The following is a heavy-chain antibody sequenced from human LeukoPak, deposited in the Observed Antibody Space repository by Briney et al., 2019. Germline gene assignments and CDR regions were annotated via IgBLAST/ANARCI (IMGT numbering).Heavy chain of an antibody. J-gene: IGHJ1*01. V-gene: IGHV4-34*01. Sequence: TSETLSLTCAVYGGSFSGYYWSWIRQPPGKGLEWIGEINHSGSTNYNPSLKSRVTISVDTSKNQFSLKLSSVTAADTAVYYCARCPRFYGNSGRYFQHWGQGTLVTVSS. CDR3: ARCPRFYGNSGRYFQH. CDR2: INHSGST. CDR1: GGSFSGYY. D-gene: IGHD4-23*01.